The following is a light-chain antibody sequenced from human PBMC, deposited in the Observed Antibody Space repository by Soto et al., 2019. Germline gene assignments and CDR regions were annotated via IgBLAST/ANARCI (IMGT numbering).Light chain of an antibody. V-gene: IGKV3-11*01. Sequence: EIVLTQSPATLSLSPGERATLSCRASQSVSSYLAWYQQKPGQAPRLLIYDASNRATCIPARFSGSGSGTDFTLTISSLEPEDFAVYYCQQRSNWPPFTLGPGTKVDIK. CDR1: QSVSSY. CDR2: DAS. CDR3: QQRSNWPPFT. J-gene: IGKJ3*01.